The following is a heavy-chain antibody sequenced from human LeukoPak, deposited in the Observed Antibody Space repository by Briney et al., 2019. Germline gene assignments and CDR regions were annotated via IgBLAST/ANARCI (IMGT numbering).Heavy chain of an antibody. J-gene: IGHJ4*02. CDR1: RFTFSSYA. D-gene: IGHD3-22*01. CDR2: ISGSGGST. CDR3: AKDQGGGYPYYFDY. Sequence: GGSLRLSCAASRFTFSSYAMSWVRQAPGKGLEWVSAISGSGGSTYYADSVKGRFTISRDNSKNTLYLQMNSLRAEETAVYYCAKDQGGGYPYYFDYWGQGTLVTVSS. V-gene: IGHV3-23*01.